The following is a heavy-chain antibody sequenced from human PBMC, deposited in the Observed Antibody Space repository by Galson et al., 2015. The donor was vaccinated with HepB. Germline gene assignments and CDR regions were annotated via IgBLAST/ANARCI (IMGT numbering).Heavy chain of an antibody. Sequence: SVKVFCKASGYTFTSYYMHWVRQAPGQGLEWMGIINPSGGSTSYAQKFQGRVTMTRDTSTSTVYMELSSLRSEDTAVYYCARCYCSSTSCCTKGFDYWGQGTLVTVSS. J-gene: IGHJ4*02. CDR1: GYTFTSYY. V-gene: IGHV1-46*01. D-gene: IGHD2-2*01. CDR2: INPSGGST. CDR3: ARCYCSSTSCCTKGFDY.